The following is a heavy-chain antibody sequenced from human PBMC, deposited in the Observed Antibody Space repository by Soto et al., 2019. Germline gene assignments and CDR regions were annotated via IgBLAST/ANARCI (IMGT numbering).Heavy chain of an antibody. CDR2: IYYSGST. CDR1: GGSISSSSYY. V-gene: IGHV4-39*01. J-gene: IGHJ6*02. Sequence: ETLSLTCTVSGGSISSSSYYWGWIRQPPGKGLEWIGSIYYSGSTYYNPSLKSRVTISVDTSRNQFSLKLSSVTAADTAVYYCARHEVNSSSWYLYYYYGMDVWGQGTTVTVSS. D-gene: IGHD6-13*01. CDR3: ARHEVNSSSWYLYYYYGMDV.